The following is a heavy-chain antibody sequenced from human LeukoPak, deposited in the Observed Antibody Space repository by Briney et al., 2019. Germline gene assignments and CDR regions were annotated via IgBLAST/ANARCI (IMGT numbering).Heavy chain of an antibody. CDR1: GFTFYNYA. Sequence: GGSLRLSCAASGFTFYNYAMSWVRQAPGKGLEWVSVISGSVGSTYYADSVKGRFTISRDNSKNTLHLQMNSLRAEDTAVYVCAKVYGSGSYLSEDYFDYWGQGTLVTVSS. CDR2: ISGSVGST. J-gene: IGHJ4*02. D-gene: IGHD3-10*01. V-gene: IGHV3-23*01. CDR3: AKVYGSGSYLSEDYFDY.